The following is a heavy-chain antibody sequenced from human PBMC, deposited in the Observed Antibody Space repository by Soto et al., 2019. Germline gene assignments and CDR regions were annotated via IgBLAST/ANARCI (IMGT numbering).Heavy chain of an antibody. V-gene: IGHV1-18*01. Sequence: QVHLVQSGAEVKKPGASVKVSCKGSGYGFTTYCITWVRQAPGQGLEWMAWISAHNGNTNYAQKLQGRVTVTRDTSTSTAYMELRSLSSDDTAVYYCARGRYGDYWGQGALVTVSS. CDR2: ISAHNGNT. CDR1: GYGFTTYC. J-gene: IGHJ4*02. D-gene: IGHD1-1*01. CDR3: ARGRYGDY.